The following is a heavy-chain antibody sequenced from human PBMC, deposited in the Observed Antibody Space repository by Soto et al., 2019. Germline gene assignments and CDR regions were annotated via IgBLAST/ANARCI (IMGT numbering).Heavy chain of an antibody. D-gene: IGHD5-18*01. J-gene: IGHJ6*02. CDR2: FGAGGGTT. CDR1: GFTFSSHG. V-gene: IGHV3-23*01. Sequence: EVQLLQSGGTLVQPGGSLRLSCAASGFTFSSHGMTWVRQAPGKGLEWVSTFGAGGGTTYYADSVKGRFTISRDTSKNTLYLQMNTLRAEDTAVYFCAKSTAMDDDYSYGMDIWGQGTTVTVSS. CDR3: AKSTAMDDDYSYGMDI.